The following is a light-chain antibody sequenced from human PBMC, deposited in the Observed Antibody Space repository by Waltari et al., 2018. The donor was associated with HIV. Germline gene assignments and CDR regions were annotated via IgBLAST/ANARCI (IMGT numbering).Light chain of an antibody. Sequence: DIVMTQSPDSLSVSLGERATINCKSSESILYSSNNKNYLAWYQQKPGHPPQLLIYWASTRESGVPDRFSGSGSGTDFTLTSCSLQAEDVAVYFCQQYYSTPPWTFGQGTKVEIK. V-gene: IGKV4-1*01. J-gene: IGKJ1*01. CDR3: QQYYSTPPWT. CDR1: ESILYSSNNKNY. CDR2: WAS.